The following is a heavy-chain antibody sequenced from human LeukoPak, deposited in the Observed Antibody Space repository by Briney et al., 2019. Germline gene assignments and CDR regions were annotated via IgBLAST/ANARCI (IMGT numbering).Heavy chain of an antibody. V-gene: IGHV3-53*01. D-gene: IGHD3-10*01. J-gene: IGHJ4*02. CDR3: ARTDYGSGSYSDY. Sequence: GGSLRLSCAASEFSVGSNYVTWVRQAPGKGLEWVSVIYSGGNTYYADSVKGRFTISRDKSQNTLYLQMNSLRAEDAAIYYCARTDYGSGSYSDYWGQGTLVTVSS. CDR2: IYSGGNT. CDR1: EFSVGSNY.